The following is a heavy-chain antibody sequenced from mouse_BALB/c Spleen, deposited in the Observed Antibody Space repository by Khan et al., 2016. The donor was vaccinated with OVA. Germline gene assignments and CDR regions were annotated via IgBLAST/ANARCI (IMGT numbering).Heavy chain of an antibody. V-gene: IGHV3-2*02. D-gene: IGHD2-13*01. J-gene: IGHJ4*01. CDR3: ARKNDCDYAVDY. CDR1: GYSITSNYA. Sequence: EVQLQESGPGLVKPSQSLSLTCTVTGYSITSNYAWNWLRQFPGNKLEWMGYISYSGSTNYNPSLKSRISITRNTSKNHFFLQLNSVTTEDTATDCCARKNDCDYAVDYWGQGTSVTVSS. CDR2: ISYSGST.